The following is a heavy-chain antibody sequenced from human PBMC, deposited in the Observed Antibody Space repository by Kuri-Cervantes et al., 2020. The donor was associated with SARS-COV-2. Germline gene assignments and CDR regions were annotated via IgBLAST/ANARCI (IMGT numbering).Heavy chain of an antibody. V-gene: IGHV5-51*01. Sequence: KVSCKGSGYSFTSYWIGWVRQMPGKGLEWMGIIYPGDSDTRYSPSFQGQVTISADKSISTAYLQWSSLKASDTAMYYCARRGRGAVAGTTKYWYFDLWDRGTLVTVSS. CDR1: GYSFTSYW. CDR3: ARRGRGAVAGTTKYWYFDL. CDR2: IYPGDSDT. J-gene: IGHJ2*01. D-gene: IGHD6-19*01.